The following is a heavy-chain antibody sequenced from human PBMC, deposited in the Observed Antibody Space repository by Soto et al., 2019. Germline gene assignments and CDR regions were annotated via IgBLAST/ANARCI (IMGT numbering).Heavy chain of an antibody. V-gene: IGHV1-8*01. CDR3: VKVADLKSGYYDAMDV. D-gene: IGHD3-10*01. J-gene: IGHJ6*02. Sequence: QVQLVQSGAEVRKPGASVRVSCKASGYSFTGHDVNWVRQARGQGLEWMGWLNPKSGGTGYAQKFQGRVTMTRDTSISAAYMDLSGLTSQDTAVYYCVKVADLKSGYYDAMDVWGQGTTVTVSS. CDR1: GYSFTGHD. CDR2: LNPKSGGT.